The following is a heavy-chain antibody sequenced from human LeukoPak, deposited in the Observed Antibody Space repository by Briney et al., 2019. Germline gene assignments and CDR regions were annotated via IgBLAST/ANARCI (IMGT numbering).Heavy chain of an antibody. D-gene: IGHD3-10*01. J-gene: IGHJ6*03. CDR2: IYSDGKT. Sequence: PGGSLRLPCGASGFIVRSTYMGWVRQGPGKGLEWVAVIYSDGKTYNADSVKGRFTISRDNSKNELYLQMNSLRVEDTAVYYCVTWWFGQLSVNNNYHMDAWGKGTLVTVSS. CDR3: VTWWFGQLSVNNNYHMDA. CDR1: GFIVRSTY. V-gene: IGHV3-53*01.